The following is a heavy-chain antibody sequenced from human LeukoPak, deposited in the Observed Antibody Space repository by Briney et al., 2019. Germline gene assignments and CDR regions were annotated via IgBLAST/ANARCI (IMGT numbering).Heavy chain of an antibody. V-gene: IGHV3-21*01. Sequence: PGGSLRLSCAASGFTFSSYSMNWVRQAPGKGLEWVSSISSSSSYIYYADSVKGRFTISRDNAKNSLYLQMNSLRAEDTAVYYCARVDGDIVVVPAANYWGQGTLVTVSS. CDR2: ISSSSSYI. D-gene: IGHD2-2*01. CDR3: ARVDGDIVVVPAANY. J-gene: IGHJ4*02. CDR1: GFTFSSYS.